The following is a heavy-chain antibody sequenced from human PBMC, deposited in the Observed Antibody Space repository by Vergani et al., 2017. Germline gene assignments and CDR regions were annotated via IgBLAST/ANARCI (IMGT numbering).Heavy chain of an antibody. Sequence: QITLKESGPTLVQPTQTLTLTCTFSGFSLSTSGVGVGWIRQPPGKALEWLALIYWNDDKRYSPSLKSRLTITKDTSKNQVVLTMTNMDTVDTATYYCAHTHGYNYVGDFDYWGQGTLVTVSS. CDR3: AHTHGYNYVGDFDY. J-gene: IGHJ4*02. V-gene: IGHV2-5*01. CDR2: IYWNDDK. D-gene: IGHD5-24*01. CDR1: GFSLSTSGVG.